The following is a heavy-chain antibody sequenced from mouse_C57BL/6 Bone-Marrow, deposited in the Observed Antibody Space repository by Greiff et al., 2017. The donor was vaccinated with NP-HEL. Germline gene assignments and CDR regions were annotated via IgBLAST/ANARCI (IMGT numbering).Heavy chain of an antibody. V-gene: IGHV5-17*01. CDR3: ARDGYDAY. CDR1: GFTFSDYG. CDR2: ISSGSSTI. Sequence: EVQLVESGGGLVKPGGSLKLSCAASGFTFSDYGMHWVRQAPEKGLEWVAYISSGSSTIYYADTVKGRFTISRDNAKNTLFLQMTSLRSEDTAMYYCARDGYDAYWGQGTLVTVSA. J-gene: IGHJ3*01. D-gene: IGHD2-2*01.